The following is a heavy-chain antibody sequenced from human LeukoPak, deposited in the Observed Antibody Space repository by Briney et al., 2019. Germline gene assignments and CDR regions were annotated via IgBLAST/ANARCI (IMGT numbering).Heavy chain of an antibody. CDR1: GYFISSGYY. D-gene: IGHD2/OR15-2a*01. CDR2: MFHSGST. Sequence: SETLSLTCAVPGYFISSGYYWGWIRQPPGKGLEWIGSMFHSGSTYYHPSLRSRVTISIDTSKNQFSLRLSSVTAADTAVYYCARAVAGKPYFFDYWGQGTLVTVSS. CDR3: ARAVAGKPYFFDY. J-gene: IGHJ4*02. V-gene: IGHV4-38-2*01.